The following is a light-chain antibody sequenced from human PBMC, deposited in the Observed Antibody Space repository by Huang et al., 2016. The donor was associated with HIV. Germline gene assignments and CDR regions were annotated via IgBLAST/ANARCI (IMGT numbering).Light chain of an antibody. CDR1: QSVGVY. V-gene: IGKV3-11*01. Sequence: EIVLTQSPATLSLSPGDRATLSCRASQSVGVYLAWYQHKPGQAPRRLIFEASNRATCIPDRFSGSGSGTDVTLTIDSLQPDDFAIYYCQQRTKWPPVLTFGGGTRVEIK. CDR2: EAS. J-gene: IGKJ4*01. CDR3: QQRTKWPPVLT.